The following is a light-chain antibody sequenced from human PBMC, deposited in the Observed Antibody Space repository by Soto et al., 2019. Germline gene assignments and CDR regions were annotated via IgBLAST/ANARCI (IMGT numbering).Light chain of an antibody. CDR1: VSNIGPNY. CDR2: NND. Sequence: QPVLTQPPSASGTPGQRVTMSCSGSVSNIGPNYVYWFQQFPGTAPKLLIYNNDQRPSGVPDRFSGSKSGTSASLDISGLRSEDEADYYCAAWDDSLSGRVFGGGTKLTVL. CDR3: AAWDDSLSGRV. J-gene: IGLJ3*02. V-gene: IGLV1-47*02.